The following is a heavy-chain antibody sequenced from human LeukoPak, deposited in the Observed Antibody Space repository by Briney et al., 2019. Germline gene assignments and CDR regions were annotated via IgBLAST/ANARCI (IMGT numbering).Heavy chain of an antibody. D-gene: IGHD2-2*01. CDR1: GGTFSSYA. Sequence: SVKVSCKASGGTFSSYAISWVRQAPGQGLEWMGGIIPIFGTANYAQKFQGRVTITADESTSTAYMELSSLRSEDTAVYYCARMVCSSTSCYLGVVVSNWFDPWGQGTLVTVSS. V-gene: IGHV1-69*01. CDR2: IIPIFGTA. CDR3: ARMVCSSTSCYLGVVVSNWFDP. J-gene: IGHJ5*02.